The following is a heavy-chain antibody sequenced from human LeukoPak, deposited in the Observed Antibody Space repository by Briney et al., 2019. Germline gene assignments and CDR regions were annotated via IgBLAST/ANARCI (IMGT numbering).Heavy chain of an antibody. CDR3: ARDPDSSAFDY. D-gene: IGHD2-15*01. Sequence: GGSLRLSCTASGINFGTSWMSWVRQSPGKGLEFLANIKYDGTVKNYLDSVKGRFTISRDNPKNSMYLQMDSLRAEDTANCARDPDSSAFDYWGQGAWSPSPQ. CDR1: GINFGTSW. V-gene: IGHV3-7*01. J-gene: IGHJ4*02. CDR2: IKYDGTVK.